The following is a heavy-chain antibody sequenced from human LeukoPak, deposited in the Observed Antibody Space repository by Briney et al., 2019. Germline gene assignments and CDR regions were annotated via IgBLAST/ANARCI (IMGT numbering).Heavy chain of an antibody. Sequence: GGSLRLSCAASGFTFSSYSMNWVRQAPGKGLEWVSYISSSSSTIYYADSVKGRFTISRDNAKNSLYLQMNSLRAEDTAVYYCAKCGYDYVWGSYRPTSFDYWGQGTLVTVSS. CDR1: GFTFSSYS. V-gene: IGHV3-48*01. CDR3: AKCGYDYVWGSYRPTSFDY. CDR2: ISSSSSTI. J-gene: IGHJ4*02. D-gene: IGHD3-16*02.